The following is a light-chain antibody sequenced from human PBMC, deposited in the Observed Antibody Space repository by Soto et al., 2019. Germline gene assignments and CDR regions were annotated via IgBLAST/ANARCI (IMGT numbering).Light chain of an antibody. J-gene: IGLJ1*01. CDR3: SSYTSSSTYV. V-gene: IGLV2-14*03. Sequence: ALTQAASVXGSPGHAITISCTGTGRDVGGYDYVSWYQHHTGKAHKVMIYDVTNRPSGVSNRFSGSKSGKTASLTISGILAEDEADYYCSSYTSSSTYVFATWTKVPV. CDR1: GRDVGGYDY. CDR2: DVT.